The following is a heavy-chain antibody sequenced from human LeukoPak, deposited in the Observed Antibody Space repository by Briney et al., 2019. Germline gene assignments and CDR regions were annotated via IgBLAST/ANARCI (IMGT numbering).Heavy chain of an antibody. CDR1: GFTFSSYA. J-gene: IGHJ4*02. CDR3: ARDGVRSGYHEGPDY. D-gene: IGHD3-22*01. V-gene: IGHV3-33*08. Sequence: GGSLRLSCAASGFTFSSYAMSWVRQAPGKGLEWVAVIWYDGSNKYLADSVKGRFTISRDNSKNTLYLQMNSLRAEDTAVYYCARDGVRSGYHEGPDYWGQGTLVTVSS. CDR2: IWYDGSNK.